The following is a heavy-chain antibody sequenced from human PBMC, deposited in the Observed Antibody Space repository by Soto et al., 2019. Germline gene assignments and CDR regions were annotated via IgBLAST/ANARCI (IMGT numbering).Heavy chain of an antibody. CDR3: TRGPRPISTGTGAY. V-gene: IGHV3-23*01. Sequence: EVQLLESGGGLVQPGGSLRLACAASGFSFNSYAMVWVRQAPGKGLEWVSVISARGGSSYFADSVKGRFTISRDNVNDTLYLQMNNLRAEDSGLYYCTRGPRPISTGTGAYWGQGTQVTVSS. J-gene: IGHJ4*02. CDR1: GFSFNSYA. CDR2: ISARGGSS. D-gene: IGHD3-10*01.